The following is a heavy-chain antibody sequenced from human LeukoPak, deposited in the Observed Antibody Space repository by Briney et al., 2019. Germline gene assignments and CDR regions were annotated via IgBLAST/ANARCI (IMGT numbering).Heavy chain of an antibody. CDR1: GFTFSSYG. J-gene: IGHJ6*03. CDR3: AKDREYYDILTGYSPSYMDV. D-gene: IGHD3-9*01. Sequence: GGSLRLSCAASGFTFSSYGMHWVRQAPGKGLEWVAFIRYDGSNKYYADSVKGRFTISRDNSKNTLYLQMNSLRAEDTAVYYCAKDREYYDILTGYSPSYMDVWGKGTTVTISS. CDR2: IRYDGSNK. V-gene: IGHV3-30*02.